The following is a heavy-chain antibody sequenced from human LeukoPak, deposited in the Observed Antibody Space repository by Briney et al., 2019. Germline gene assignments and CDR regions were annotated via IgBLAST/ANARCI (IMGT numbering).Heavy chain of an antibody. CDR3: AREIRSTQYYDSSGYYFDP. V-gene: IGHV1-69*05. CDR2: IIPIFGTA. J-gene: IGHJ5*02. CDR1: GGTFSSYA. D-gene: IGHD3-22*01. Sequence: ASVKVSCKASGGTFSSYAISWVRQAPGQGLEWMGGIIPIFGTANYAQKFQGRVTITTHESTSTAYMELSSLRSEDTAVYYCAREIRSTQYYDSSGYYFDPWGQGTLVTVSS.